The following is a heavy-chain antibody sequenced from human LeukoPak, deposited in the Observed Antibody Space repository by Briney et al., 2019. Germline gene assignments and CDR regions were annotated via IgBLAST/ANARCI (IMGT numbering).Heavy chain of an antibody. CDR3: ARDVRFGGRSVDY. D-gene: IGHD1-26*01. J-gene: IGHJ4*02. CDR2: IWYDGSNK. CDR1: GFTFSSYG. Sequence: GGSLRLSCAASGFTFSSYGLHWVRQAPGKGLEWVAVIWYDGSNKYYADSVKGRFTISRDNSKNTLYLQMNSLRAEDTAVYYCARDVRFGGRSVDYWGQGTLVTVSS. V-gene: IGHV3-33*01.